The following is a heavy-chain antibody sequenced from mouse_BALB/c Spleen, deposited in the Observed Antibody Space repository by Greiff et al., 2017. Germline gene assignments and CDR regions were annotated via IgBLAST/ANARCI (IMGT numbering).Heavy chain of an antibody. Sequence: EVQGVESGGGLVKPGGSLKLSCAASGFTFSDYYMYWVRQTPEKRLEWVATISDGGSYTYYPDSVKGRFTISRDNAKNNLYLQMSSLKSEDTAMYYCARDRAYYRYDDAMDYWGQGTSVTVSS. D-gene: IGHD2-14*01. CDR3: ARDRAYYRYDDAMDY. CDR1: GFTFSDYY. CDR2: ISDGGSYT. J-gene: IGHJ4*01. V-gene: IGHV5-4*02.